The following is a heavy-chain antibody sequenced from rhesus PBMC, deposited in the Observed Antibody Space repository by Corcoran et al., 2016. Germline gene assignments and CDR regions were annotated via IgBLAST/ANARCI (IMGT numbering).Heavy chain of an antibody. CDR2: ISGSGGNT. CDR1: GGSISSHF. CDR3: ARGLEYCTISGCYHFDY. J-gene: IGHJ4*01. D-gene: IGHD2-21*01. Sequence: QLQLQESGPGLVKPSETLSLTCAVSGGSISSHFWSWIRPPPGKGREWIGRISGSGGNTDYTPSLKSRVTISTDTSKNQFSLKLTSVTAADTAVYFCARGLEYCTISGCYHFDYWGQGVLVTVSS. V-gene: IGHV4-173*01.